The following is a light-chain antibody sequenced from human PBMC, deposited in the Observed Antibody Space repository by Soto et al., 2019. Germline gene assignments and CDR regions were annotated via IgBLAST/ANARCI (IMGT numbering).Light chain of an antibody. J-gene: IGKJ4*01. CDR2: AAS. CDR3: QQSYTTPEVT. V-gene: IGKV1-39*01. CDR1: QNINNY. Sequence: TQSPSSLSASVGDRVTITCRASQNINNYLNWYRQKPGKAPKVLIYAASNLQSGVPSRFSGSGSGTDFILTISSLQPDDFATYYCQQSYTTPEVTFGGGTKVESK.